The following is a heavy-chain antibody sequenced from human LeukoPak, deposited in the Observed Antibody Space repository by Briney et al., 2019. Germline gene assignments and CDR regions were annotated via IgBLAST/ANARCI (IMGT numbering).Heavy chain of an antibody. J-gene: IGHJ4*02. V-gene: IGHV1-46*01. CDR1: GYSFATHY. CDR3: ARRFYDILTGNYILDY. Sequence: ASVKVSCKASGYSFATHYMHWVRQAPGQGLEWMGIINPSGGSTSYAQKFQGRVTMTRDTSTSTVYMELSSLRSEDTAVYYCARRFYDILTGNYILDYWGQGTLVTVSS. D-gene: IGHD3-9*01. CDR2: INPSGGST.